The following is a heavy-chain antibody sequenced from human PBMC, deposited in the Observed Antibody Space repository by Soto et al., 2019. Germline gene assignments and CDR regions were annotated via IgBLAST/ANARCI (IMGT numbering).Heavy chain of an antibody. J-gene: IGHJ3*02. D-gene: IGHD1-7*01. CDR2: IIPIFGTA. V-gene: IGHV1-69*12. CDR1: GGTFSSFA. Sequence: QVQLVQSGAEVKKPGSSVKVSCKASGGTFSSFAISCVRQAPGQGLEWMGGIIPIFGTANYAQKFQGRVTITADDSTSTAYMELSSLRSEDTAVYFCARDSTVATHAFDIWGQGTMVTVSS. CDR3: ARDSTVATHAFDI.